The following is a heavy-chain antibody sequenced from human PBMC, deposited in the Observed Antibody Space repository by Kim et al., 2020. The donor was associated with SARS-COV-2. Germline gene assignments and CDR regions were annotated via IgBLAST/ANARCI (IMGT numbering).Heavy chain of an antibody. CDR1: GYTFTNYA. Sequence: ASVKVSCKPSGYTFTNYAMNWVRQAPGQGLEWMGWINTNTGDPTYAQGFRGRFVFSFDTSVYTASLQISGLKAEDTAVYYCAIDHFGSGGYIWGAFDSWGQGTLVTVSS. CDR3: AIDHFGSGGYIWGAFDS. D-gene: IGHD2-15*01. V-gene: IGHV7-4-1*02. CDR2: INTNTGDP. J-gene: IGHJ4*02.